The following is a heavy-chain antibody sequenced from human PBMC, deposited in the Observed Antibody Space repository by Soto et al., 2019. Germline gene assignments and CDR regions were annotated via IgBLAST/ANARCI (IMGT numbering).Heavy chain of an antibody. CDR1: GYNFRNYG. J-gene: IGHJ4*02. CDR2: IGPYNGNT. CDR3: ARDFYGGYTYGPGDY. Sequence: VKVSCKSSGYNFRNYGTTWVRQAPGQGLEWMGWIGPYNGNTNYAQKFQGRVTMTTDTSTSTAYMELRSLRAEDTAVYYCARDFYGGYTYGPGDYWGQGALVTVSS. D-gene: IGHD5-18*01. V-gene: IGHV1-18*01.